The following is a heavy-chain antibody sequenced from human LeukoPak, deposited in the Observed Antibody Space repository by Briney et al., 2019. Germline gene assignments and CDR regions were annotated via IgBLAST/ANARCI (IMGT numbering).Heavy chain of an antibody. CDR3: ASGSIAVEGYFDY. CDR1: GGSISSGGYY. CDR2: IYHSGST. J-gene: IGHJ4*02. Sequence: SQTLSLTCTVSGGSISSGGYYWSWIRQPPGKGLEWIGYIYHSGSTYYNPSPKSRVTISVDRSKNQFSLKLSSVTAADTAVYYCASGSIAVEGYFDYWGQGTLVTVSS. V-gene: IGHV4-30-2*01. D-gene: IGHD6-19*01.